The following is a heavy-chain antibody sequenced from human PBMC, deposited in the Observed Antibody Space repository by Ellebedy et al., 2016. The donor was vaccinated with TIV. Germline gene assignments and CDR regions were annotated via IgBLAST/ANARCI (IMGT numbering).Heavy chain of an antibody. J-gene: IGHJ4*02. CDR1: GFTFSSYG. CDR3: ARDRTAAVFDY. V-gene: IGHV3-33*01. D-gene: IGHD6-13*01. Sequence: GGSLRLSXAASGFTFSSYGMHWVRQAPGKGLEWVAVIWYDGSNKYYADSVKGRFTISRDNSKNTLYLQMNSLRAEDTAVYYCARDRTAAVFDYWGQGTLVTVSS. CDR2: IWYDGSNK.